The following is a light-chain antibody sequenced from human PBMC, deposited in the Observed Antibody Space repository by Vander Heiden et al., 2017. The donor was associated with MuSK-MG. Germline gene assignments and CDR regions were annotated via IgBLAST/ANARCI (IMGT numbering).Light chain of an antibody. Sequence: EIVLTQSPGTLSLSPGERATLSCRASQSVSSSYLAWYQQKPGQAPRLLIYGASSRATGIPDRFRGSGSGTDFTLTISRLEPEDFAVYYCQQYGSSPLTFGPGTKVEIK. CDR2: GAS. CDR1: QSVSSSY. CDR3: QQYGSSPLT. V-gene: IGKV3-20*01. J-gene: IGKJ3*01.